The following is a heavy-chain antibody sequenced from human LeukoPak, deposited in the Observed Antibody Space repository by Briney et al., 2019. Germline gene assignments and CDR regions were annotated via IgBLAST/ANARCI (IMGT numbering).Heavy chain of an antibody. CDR3: ARAPVRVAAVGKYFDY. CDR2: IDHSGST. Sequence: SSETLSLTCAVYGGSFSNYYWSWIRQPPGKGLEWIGEIDHSGSTNYNPSLKGRLTISVDTSKKQFSLKLSSVTAADTAVYYCARAPVRVAAVGKYFDYWGQGTLVTVSP. D-gene: IGHD6-13*01. V-gene: IGHV4-34*01. CDR1: GGSFSNYY. J-gene: IGHJ4*02.